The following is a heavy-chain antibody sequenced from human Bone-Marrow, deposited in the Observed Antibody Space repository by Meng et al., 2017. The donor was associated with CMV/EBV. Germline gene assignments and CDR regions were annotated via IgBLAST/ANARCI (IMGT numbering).Heavy chain of an antibody. CDR1: GFTFSSYG. D-gene: IGHD4-23*01. CDR3: AKFYGGLGVLDY. CDR2: IRYDGSNK. V-gene: IGHV3-30*02. J-gene: IGHJ4*02. Sequence: GESLKISCAASGFTFSSYGMHWVRQAPGKGLEWVAFIRYDGSNKYYADSVKGRFTISRDNSKNTLYLQMNSLRAEDTAVYYCAKFYGGLGVLDYWGQGTLVTVSS.